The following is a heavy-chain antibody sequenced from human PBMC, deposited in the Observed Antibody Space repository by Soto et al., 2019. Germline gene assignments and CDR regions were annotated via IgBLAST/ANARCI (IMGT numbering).Heavy chain of an antibody. CDR3: ARGGCFGSGSFIQGDY. V-gene: IGHV3-74*01. D-gene: IGHD3-10*01. CDR1: GFTFSSYW. Sequence: EVQLVESGGGLVQPGGSLRLSCAASGFTFSSYWMHWVRQAPGKGLVWVSRIKSDGSNINYADSVKGRFTISEDDAKHTPYLQMNCLRAEETAIYYCARGGCFGSGSFIQGDYWGQGTLVTVSS. CDR2: IKSDGSNI. J-gene: IGHJ4*02.